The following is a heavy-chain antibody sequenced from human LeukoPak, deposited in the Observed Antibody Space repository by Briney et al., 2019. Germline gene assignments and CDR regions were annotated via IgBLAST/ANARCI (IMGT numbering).Heavy chain of an antibody. V-gene: IGHV1-24*01. CDR1: GYTLTELS. Sequence: GASVKVSCKVSGYTLTELSMHWVRQAPGKGLEWMGGFDPEDGETIYAQKFQGGVTMTEDTSTDTAYMELSSLRSEDTAVYYCATDITILWFGEFDYWGQGTLVTVSS. J-gene: IGHJ4*02. CDR3: ATDITILWFGEFDY. CDR2: FDPEDGET. D-gene: IGHD3-10*01.